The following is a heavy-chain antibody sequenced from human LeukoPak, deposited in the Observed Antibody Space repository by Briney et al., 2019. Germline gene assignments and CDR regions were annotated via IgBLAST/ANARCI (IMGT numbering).Heavy chain of an antibody. V-gene: IGHV4-59*04. CDR1: GGSISSYY. CDR2: IYYSGST. CDR3: ARYCSGGGCFDY. J-gene: IGHJ4*02. D-gene: IGHD2-15*01. Sequence: SETLSLTCTVSGGSISSYYWSWIRQPPGKGLEWIGYIYYSGSTYYNPSLKSRVSISADTSKNQFSLKLSSVTAADTALYYCARYCSGGGCFDYWGKEPLVTVSS.